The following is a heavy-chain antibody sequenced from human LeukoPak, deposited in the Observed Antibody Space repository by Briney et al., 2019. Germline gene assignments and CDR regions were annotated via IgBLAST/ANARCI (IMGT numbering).Heavy chain of an antibody. CDR2: ISYDGSNK. J-gene: IGHJ1*01. D-gene: IGHD1-26*01. CDR3: ARDRTGSYFTAEYFQH. V-gene: IGHV3-30*01. CDR1: GFTFSSYA. Sequence: GGSLRLSCAASGFTFSSYAMHWVRQAPGKGLEWVAVISYDGSNKYYADSVKGRFIISRDNSKNTLYLQMNSLRAEDTAVYYCARDRTGSYFTAEYFQHWGQGTLVTVSS.